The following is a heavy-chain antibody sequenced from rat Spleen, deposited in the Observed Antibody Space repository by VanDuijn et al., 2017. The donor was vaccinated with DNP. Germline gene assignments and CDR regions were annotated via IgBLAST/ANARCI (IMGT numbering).Heavy chain of an antibody. J-gene: IGHJ3*01. V-gene: IGHV1-43*01. CDR2: IHTGSGGT. CDR1: GYAFTTYY. D-gene: IGHD1-12*02. CDR3: ASGGRGTWFAS. Sequence: QVQLQQSGAELAKPASSVKISCKASGYAFTTYYIAWIKQTTGQGLDYIGYIHTGSGGTNYNEKFKGKATLTVDKSSNTAFMQLSSLTPDDSAVYYCASGGRGTWFASWGQGTLVTVSS.